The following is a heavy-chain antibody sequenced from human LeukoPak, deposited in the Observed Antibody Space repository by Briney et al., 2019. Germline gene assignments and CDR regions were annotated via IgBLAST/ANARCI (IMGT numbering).Heavy chain of an antibody. CDR2: IYYSGST. CDR3: ARVPLGYFDY. CDR1: GGSISSSSYY. V-gene: IGHV4-39*07. J-gene: IGHJ4*02. Sequence: SETLSLTCTVSGGSISSSSYYWGWIRQPPGKGLEWIGSIYYSGSTYYNPSLKSRVTISVDTSKNQFSLKLSSVTAADTAVYYCARVPLGYFDYWGQGTLVTVSS.